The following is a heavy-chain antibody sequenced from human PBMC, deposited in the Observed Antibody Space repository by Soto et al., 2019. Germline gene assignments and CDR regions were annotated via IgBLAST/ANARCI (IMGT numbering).Heavy chain of an antibody. CDR3: ASETLYYYDSSGYYYVDDAFDI. J-gene: IGHJ3*02. CDR2: MNPNSGNT. CDR1: GYTFTSYD. D-gene: IGHD3-22*01. Sequence: ASVKVSCKASGYTFTSYDINWVRQATGQGLEWMGWMNPNSGNTGYAQKFQGRVTMTRNTSISTAYMELSSLRSEDTAVYYCASETLYYYDSSGYYYVDDAFDIWGQGTMVTVSS. V-gene: IGHV1-8*01.